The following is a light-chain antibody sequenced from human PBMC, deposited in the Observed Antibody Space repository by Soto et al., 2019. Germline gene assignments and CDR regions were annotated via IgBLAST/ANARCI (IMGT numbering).Light chain of an antibody. Sequence: AIRMTQSPSSFSASTGDRVTITCRASQGISSYLAWYQQKPGKAPKLLIYAASTLQSGVTSRFSGGRSGTDFTIIISCLQYEDFATYYCQQYYSYPLITFGQGTRLEIK. V-gene: IGKV1-8*01. J-gene: IGKJ5*01. CDR3: QQYYSYPLIT. CDR2: AAS. CDR1: QGISSY.